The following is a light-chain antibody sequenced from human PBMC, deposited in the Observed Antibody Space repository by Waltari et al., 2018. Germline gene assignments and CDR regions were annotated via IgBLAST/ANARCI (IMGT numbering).Light chain of an antibody. J-gene: IGLJ3*02. V-gene: IGLV2-14*03. CDR3: SSQSSNNVVL. CDR1: RSDVGSYNS. CDR2: DVS. Sequence: QSALTQPASVSGSPGQSISISFSGTRSDVGSYNSVSWYQDHPGQGPKVIIYDVSDRPSGVSARFSGSKSGNTASLTISGLQAEDEADYYCSSQSSNNVVLFGGGTKVTVL.